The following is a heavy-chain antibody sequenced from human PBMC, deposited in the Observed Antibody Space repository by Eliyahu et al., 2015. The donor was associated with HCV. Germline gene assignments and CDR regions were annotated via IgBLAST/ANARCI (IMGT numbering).Heavy chain of an antibody. V-gene: IGHV3-23*01. D-gene: IGHD6-6*01. CDR2: ISGSGGST. CDR3: ATVPSSSEPFDY. CDR1: GFXFSSYA. J-gene: IGHJ4*02. Sequence: EVQLLESGGGLVQPGGSLRLSCXASGFXFSSYAMXWVRQAPGKGLEWVSAISGSGGSTYYADSVKGRFTISRDNSKNTLYLQMNSLRAEDTAVYYCATVPSSSEPFDYWGQGTLVTVSS.